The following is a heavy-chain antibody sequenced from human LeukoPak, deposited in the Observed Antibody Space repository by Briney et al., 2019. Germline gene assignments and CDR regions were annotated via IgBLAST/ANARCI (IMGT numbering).Heavy chain of an antibody. CDR1: GYTFTSYG. V-gene: IGHV1-18*01. CDR2: ISAYNGNT. D-gene: IGHD3-22*01. CDR3: ARNLDSSGYYPDAFDI. Sequence: ASVKVSCKASGYTFTSYGIIWVRQAPGQGLEWMGWISAYNGNTNYAQNLQGRVTMTTDTSTSTAYMELRRLRSDGTAVYYCARNLDSSGYYPDAFDIWGQGTMVTVSS. J-gene: IGHJ3*02.